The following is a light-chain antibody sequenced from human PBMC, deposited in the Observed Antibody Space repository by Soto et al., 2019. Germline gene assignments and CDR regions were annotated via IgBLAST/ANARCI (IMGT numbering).Light chain of an antibody. Sequence: QSALTQPASVSGSPGQSITISCTGTSSDVGGYNYVSWYQQHPGKAPKLMIYDVSNRPSGVSNRFSGSKSGNTASLTISGXXAEDXADYYCSSYTSSXTVVFGGGTKX. CDR2: DVS. CDR3: SSYTSSXTVV. V-gene: IGLV2-14*01. J-gene: IGLJ2*01. CDR1: SSDVGGYNY.